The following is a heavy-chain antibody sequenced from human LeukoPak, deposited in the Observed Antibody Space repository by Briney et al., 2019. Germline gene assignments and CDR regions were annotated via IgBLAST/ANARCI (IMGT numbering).Heavy chain of an antibody. CDR3: AASPDYYDSSGYSYYFDY. CDR1: GFTFTSSA. V-gene: IGHV1-58*01. CDR2: IVVGSGNT. D-gene: IGHD3-22*01. Sequence: ASVKVSCKASGFTFTSSAVQWVRQARGQRLEWIGWIVVGSGNTNYAQKFQERVTITRDMSTSTAYMELSSLSSEDTAVYYCAASPDYYDSSGYSYYFDYWGQGTLVTVSS. J-gene: IGHJ4*02.